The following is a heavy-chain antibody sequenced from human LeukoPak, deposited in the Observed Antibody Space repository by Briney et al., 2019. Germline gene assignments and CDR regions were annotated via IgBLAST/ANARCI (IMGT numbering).Heavy chain of an antibody. V-gene: IGHV6-1*01. CDR2: TYHRSKWYN. CDR3: ARESSSSLDY. D-gene: IGHD6-6*01. Sequence: SQTLSLTCAISGDSVSSSSVAWNWIRQSPSRGLEWLGRTYHRSKWYNDSAESVKSRINITPDTSKNQFSLHLNSVTPEDTAVYYCARESSSSLDYWGQGTLVTVSS. CDR1: GDSVSSSSVA. J-gene: IGHJ4*02.